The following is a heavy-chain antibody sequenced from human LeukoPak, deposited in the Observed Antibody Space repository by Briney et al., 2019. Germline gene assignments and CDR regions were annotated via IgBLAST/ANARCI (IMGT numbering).Heavy chain of an antibody. D-gene: IGHD3-10*02. J-gene: IGHJ4*02. CDR1: GFTFSDYY. V-gene: IGHV4-31*02. CDR2: IYYSGST. CDR3: ASSYYYVFDY. Sequence: LRLSCAASGFTFSDYYMSWIRQHPGKGLEWIGYIYYSGSTYYNPSLKSRVTISVDTSKNQFSLKLSSVTAADTAVYYCASSYYYVFDYWGQGTLVTVSS.